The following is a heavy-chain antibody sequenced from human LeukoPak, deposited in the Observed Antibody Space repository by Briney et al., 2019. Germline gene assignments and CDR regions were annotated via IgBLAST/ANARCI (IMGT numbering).Heavy chain of an antibody. V-gene: IGHV7-4-1*02. J-gene: IGHJ4*02. CDR2: INTNTGNP. D-gene: IGHD3-22*01. CDR1: GYTFTSYA. CDR3: ARVHLTYYYDSSGYPTLDY. Sequence: ASVKVSCKASGYTFTSYAMNWVRQAPGQGLEWMGWINTNTGNPTYAQGFTGRFVFSLDTSVSTAYLQISSLKAEDTAVYYCARVHLTYYYDSSGYPTLDYWGQGTLVTVSS.